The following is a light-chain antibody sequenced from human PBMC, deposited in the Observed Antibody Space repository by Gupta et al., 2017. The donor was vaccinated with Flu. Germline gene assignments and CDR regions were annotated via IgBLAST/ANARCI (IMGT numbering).Light chain of an antibody. Sequence: QSALTQAASVSGSPGQSITISCTGTNIDVETFRFVSWYQQHAGKVPNLMISEGTKRPAGVSSRFSGSKAGSTASPTTSGPQAEDEGDYYSFSYEGSGSWVFGGGTKVTVL. J-gene: IGLJ3*02. CDR3: FSYEGSGSWV. CDR1: NIDVETFRF. CDR2: EGT. V-gene: IGLV2-23*01.